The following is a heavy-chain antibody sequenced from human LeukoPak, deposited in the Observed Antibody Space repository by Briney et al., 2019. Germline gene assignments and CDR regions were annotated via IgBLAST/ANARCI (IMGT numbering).Heavy chain of an antibody. CDR2: ISSSSSYI. Sequence: KAGGSLRLSCAASGFTFSSYSMNWVRQAPGKGLEWVSSISSSSSYIYYADSVKGRFTISRDNAKNSLYLQMNSLRAEDTAVYYCARDTPCGGDCSYFDYWGQGTLVTVSS. D-gene: IGHD2-21*01. CDR1: GFTFSSYS. J-gene: IGHJ4*02. V-gene: IGHV3-21*04. CDR3: ARDTPCGGDCSYFDY.